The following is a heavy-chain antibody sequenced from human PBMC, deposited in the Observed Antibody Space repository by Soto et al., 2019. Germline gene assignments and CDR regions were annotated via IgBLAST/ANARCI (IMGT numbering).Heavy chain of an antibody. V-gene: IGHV1-2*04. CDR2: INPNSGGT. Sequence: ASVKVSCKASGYTFTGYYMHWVRQAPGQGLEWMGWINPNSGGTNYAQKFQGWVTMTRDTSISTAYMELSRLRSDDTAVYYCAATTPAAVAGTGGAFDAFDIWGQGTMVTVSS. J-gene: IGHJ3*02. CDR1: GYTFTGYY. D-gene: IGHD6-19*01. CDR3: AATTPAAVAGTGGAFDAFDI.